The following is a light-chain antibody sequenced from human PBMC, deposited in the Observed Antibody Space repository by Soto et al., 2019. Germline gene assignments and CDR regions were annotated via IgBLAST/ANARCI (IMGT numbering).Light chain of an antibody. J-gene: IGLJ1*01. CDR2: DNT. Sequence: QSVLTQPPSVSGAPGQRVSISCTGSTSNIGAGYHVHWYQQFPGTAPKLLMYDNTNRPSGVPDRFSGSKSGTSASLAITGLQAEDEEDYYCQSYDSSLSSYVFGTGTKLTVL. CDR1: TSNIGAGYH. V-gene: IGLV1-40*01. CDR3: QSYDSSLSSYV.